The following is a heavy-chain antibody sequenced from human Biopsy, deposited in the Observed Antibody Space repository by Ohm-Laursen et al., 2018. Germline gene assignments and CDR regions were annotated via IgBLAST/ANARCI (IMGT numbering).Heavy chain of an antibody. Sequence: SVKVSCKASGGTFSSYSISWVRQAPGQGLEWMGGIIAVPGLVNYAPKFQGRVSITADKSTTTAYMELSNLKSEDTAVYYCATPFQYYDSWGGYPPFDHWGQGTLVTVSS. V-gene: IGHV1-69*10. CDR3: ATPFQYYDSWGGYPPFDH. CDR1: GGTFSSYS. J-gene: IGHJ4*02. D-gene: IGHD3-3*01. CDR2: IIAVPGLV.